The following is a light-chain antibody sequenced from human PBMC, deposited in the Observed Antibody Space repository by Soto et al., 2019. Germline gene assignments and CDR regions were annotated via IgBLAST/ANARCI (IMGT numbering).Light chain of an antibody. V-gene: IGKV1-33*01. CDR2: DAS. CDR3: QQYDNLPPGT. Sequence: DIQMTQSPSSLSASVGDRVTITCQASQDISNYLNWYQQKPGKAPKLLIYDASNLETGVPSRFSGGGSGTDFTFTISSLQPEDIATYYCQQYDNLPPGTFGQGTKVDIK. J-gene: IGKJ1*01. CDR1: QDISNY.